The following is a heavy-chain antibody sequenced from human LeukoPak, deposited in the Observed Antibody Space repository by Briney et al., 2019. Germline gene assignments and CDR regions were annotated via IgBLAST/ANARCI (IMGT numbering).Heavy chain of an antibody. Sequence: PGGSLRLSCTVSGFTFSRCGFYWGCQAPGKGLEYVSGINDNGGRTHYGDSVKGRFSISRDNSKNTLHLQMSTLRAEDTALYYCVKDVGVGYVFDYWGQGILVTVAS. D-gene: IGHD5-12*01. V-gene: IGHV3-64D*09. CDR2: INDNGGRT. CDR3: VKDVGVGYVFDY. J-gene: IGHJ4*02. CDR1: GFTFSRCG.